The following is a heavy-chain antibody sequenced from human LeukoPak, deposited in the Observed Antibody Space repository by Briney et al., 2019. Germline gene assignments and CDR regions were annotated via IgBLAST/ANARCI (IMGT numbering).Heavy chain of an antibody. CDR2: IYSGTI. CDR3: ARSGGGYSSGWFY. D-gene: IGHD6-19*01. CDR1: GFTVSSNS. J-gene: IGHJ4*02. Sequence: GGSLRLSCTVSGFTVSSNSMSWVRQAPGKGLEWVSFIYSGTIHYSDSVKGRFTISRDNSKNTLYLQMNSLRPEDTAVYYCARSGGGYSSGWFYWGQGTLVTVSS. V-gene: IGHV3-66*03.